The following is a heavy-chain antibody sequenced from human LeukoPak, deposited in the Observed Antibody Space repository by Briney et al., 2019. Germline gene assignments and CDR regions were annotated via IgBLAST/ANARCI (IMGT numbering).Heavy chain of an antibody. V-gene: IGHV4-59*08. CDR2: INYSGTA. D-gene: IGHD5-18*01. CDR1: GASISAYH. Sequence: SETLSLTCTVSGASISAYHWSWIRQPPGKGLEWRGYINYSGTANYNPSLKSRVTISVDTSKYQFSLKLSSVTAADTAVYYCARHGTAIGAFDIWGQGTMVTVSS. J-gene: IGHJ3*02. CDR3: ARHGTAIGAFDI.